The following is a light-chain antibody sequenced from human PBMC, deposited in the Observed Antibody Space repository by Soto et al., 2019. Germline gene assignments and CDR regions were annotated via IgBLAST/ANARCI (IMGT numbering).Light chain of an antibody. V-gene: IGKV3-15*01. CDR1: QSVGNN. CDR3: QQYGDWPLT. J-gene: IGKJ4*01. Sequence: EIVLTQSPATLSVSPGERATLSCRASQSVGNNFAWYQQKPGQAPRLLIFVISTRATGVPARFSGSGSGTEFTLSISSLQSEDFAVYYCQQYGDWPLTFGGGAKVEIE. CDR2: VIS.